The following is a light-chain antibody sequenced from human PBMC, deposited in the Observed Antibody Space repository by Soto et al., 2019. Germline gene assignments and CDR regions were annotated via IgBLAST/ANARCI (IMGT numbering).Light chain of an antibody. Sequence: DIQMTQSPSSLSASVGDRVTITCRASQAIRNSLAWYQQKPGKVPSLLIYSASTLQPGVPSRFSGGGSGTDFTLTISSLQPEDVAPYYCQKYFSAPFTFGPGTKLGIK. CDR2: SAS. CDR3: QKYFSAPFT. J-gene: IGKJ3*01. CDR1: QAIRNS. V-gene: IGKV1-27*01.